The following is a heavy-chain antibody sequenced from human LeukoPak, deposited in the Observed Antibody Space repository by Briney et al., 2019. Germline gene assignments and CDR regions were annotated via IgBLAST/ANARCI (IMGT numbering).Heavy chain of an antibody. CDR2: ISNDGSNK. CDR1: GFTFSSYG. CDR3: AKVDIVATIDAGRLVDY. D-gene: IGHD5-12*01. J-gene: IGHJ4*02. Sequence: TGRSLRLSCAASGFTFSSYGMQWFRQAPDKGLEWVAAISNDGSNKYYADSVKGRFTISRDSSKNTLYLQMNSLRAEDTAVYYCAKVDIVATIDAGRLVDYWGQGTLVTVSS. V-gene: IGHV3-30*18.